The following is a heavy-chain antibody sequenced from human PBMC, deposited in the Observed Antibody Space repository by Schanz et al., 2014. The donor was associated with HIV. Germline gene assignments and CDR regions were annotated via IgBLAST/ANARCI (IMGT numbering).Heavy chain of an antibody. CDR3: ARDRPRVTLPTCFDY. D-gene: IGHD3-16*01. V-gene: IGHV3-33*01. J-gene: IGHJ4*02. CDR1: GFTFRSYG. CDR2: TWYDGSNK. Sequence: QVQLVESGGGVVQPGRSLRLSCAASGFTFRSYGMHWVRQAPGKGLEWVAVTWYDGSNKYYADSVKGRFTISRDNSKNSLYLQMSSLRAEDTAVYYCARDRPRVTLPTCFDYWGQGTLATVSS.